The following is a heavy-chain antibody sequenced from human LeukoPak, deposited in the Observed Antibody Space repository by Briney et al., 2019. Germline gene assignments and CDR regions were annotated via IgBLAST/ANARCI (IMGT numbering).Heavy chain of an antibody. Sequence: PGWSLRLSCAASGFTFSSYGMHWVRQAPGKGLEWVAVIWYDGSNKYYADSVKGRFTISRDNSKNTLYLQMNSLRAEDTAVYYCARVEGITGTTYNWFDPWGQGTLVTVSS. V-gene: IGHV3-33*01. CDR2: IWYDGSNK. D-gene: IGHD1-7*01. CDR1: GFTFSSYG. J-gene: IGHJ5*02. CDR3: ARVEGITGTTYNWFDP.